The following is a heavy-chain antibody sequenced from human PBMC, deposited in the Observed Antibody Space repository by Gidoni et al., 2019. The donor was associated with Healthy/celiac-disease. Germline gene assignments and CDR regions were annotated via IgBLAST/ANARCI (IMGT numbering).Heavy chain of an antibody. V-gene: IGHV4-30-4*01. J-gene: IGHJ6*02. D-gene: IGHD3-3*01. CDR2: IYYSGST. CDR1: GGSISSGDYY. CDR3: ARDKYYDFWSRYYGMDV. Sequence: QVQLQESGPGLVKPSQTLSLTCTVSGGSISSGDYYWSWIRQPPGKGLEWIGYIYYSGSTYYNPSLKSRVTISVDTFKNQFSLKLSSVTAADTAVYYCARDKYYDFWSRYYGMDVWGQGTTVTVSS.